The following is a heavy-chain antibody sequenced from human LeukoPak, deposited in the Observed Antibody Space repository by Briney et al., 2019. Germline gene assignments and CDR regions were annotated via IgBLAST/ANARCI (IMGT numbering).Heavy chain of an antibody. V-gene: IGHV4-59*01. CDR1: GGSISSYY. CDR2: IYYCGST. Sequence: PSETLSLTCTVSGGSISSYYWSWIRQPPGMGLEWIGYIYYCGSTNYNPSLKSRVTISVDTSKNQFSLKLRSVTAADTAVYYCARDLRYSSGWYGGYYYYGMDVWGKGTTVTVSS. CDR3: ARDLRYSSGWYGGYYYYGMDV. J-gene: IGHJ6*04. D-gene: IGHD6-19*01.